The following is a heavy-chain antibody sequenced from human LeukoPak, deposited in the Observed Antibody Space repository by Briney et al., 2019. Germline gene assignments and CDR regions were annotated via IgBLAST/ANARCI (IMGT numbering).Heavy chain of an antibody. J-gene: IGHJ5*02. D-gene: IGHD3-10*01. Sequence: SSETLSLTCTVSGDSIRSFYWSWIRQPPGKGLQWIGYLYYSGITNYNPSLKSRATISLDTSKNQISLKLSSVTTADTAVYYCARNYYGSGSYYRTGFDPWGQGTLVTVSS. CDR1: GDSIRSFY. V-gene: IGHV4-59*01. CDR2: LYYSGIT. CDR3: ARNYYGSGSYYRTGFDP.